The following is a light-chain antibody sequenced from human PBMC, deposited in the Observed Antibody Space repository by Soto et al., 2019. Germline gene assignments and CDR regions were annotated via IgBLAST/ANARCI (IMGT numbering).Light chain of an antibody. CDR3: QQSNNWPYT. CDR1: QSVSHN. CDR2: GAS. V-gene: IGKV3-15*01. J-gene: IGKJ2*01. Sequence: EIVMTQSPATLSVSPGERATLSCRASQSVSHNLAWYQQKPGQAPRLLFYGASPRATGNPARFSGSGYGTDLPLPINSLQSDALAVCYCQQSNNWPYTFGEGTKLEIK.